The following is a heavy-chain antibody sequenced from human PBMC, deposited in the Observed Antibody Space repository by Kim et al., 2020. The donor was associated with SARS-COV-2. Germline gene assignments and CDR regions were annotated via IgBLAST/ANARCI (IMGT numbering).Heavy chain of an antibody. J-gene: IGHJ4*02. CDR1: GFTFSSYA. Sequence: GGSLRLSCAASGFTFSSYAMSWVRQAPGKGLEWVSAISGSGGSTYYADSVKGRFTISRDNSKNTLYLQMNSLRAEDTAVYYCAKVLYYDSSAIGPCDYWGQGTLVTVSS. CDR3: AKVLYYDSSAIGPCDY. CDR2: ISGSGGST. D-gene: IGHD3-22*01. V-gene: IGHV3-23*01.